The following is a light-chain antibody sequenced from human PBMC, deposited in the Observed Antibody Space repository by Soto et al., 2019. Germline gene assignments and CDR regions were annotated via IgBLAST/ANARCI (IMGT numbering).Light chain of an antibody. CDR1: QAIRSA. Sequence: AIQLTQSPSSLSASVGDRVTITCRASQAIRSALAWYQQQPGKAPKLLIYDVSSLENGVPSRFSGRGSETDFTLTISSLQPEDFVTYYCQQFNDYPLTFGGGTRVEIK. CDR3: QQFNDYPLT. V-gene: IGKV1D-13*01. CDR2: DVS. J-gene: IGKJ4*01.